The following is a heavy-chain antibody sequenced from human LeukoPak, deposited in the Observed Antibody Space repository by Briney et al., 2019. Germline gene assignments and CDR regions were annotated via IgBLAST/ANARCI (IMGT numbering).Heavy chain of an antibody. J-gene: IGHJ4*02. Sequence: SGGSLRLSCAASGFTFSDYGIHWVRQAPGKGLEWVAVIWSDGSNKYYADSVKGRFTISRDNSKKTLYLQMNSLRVEDTAVYYCVRASGSFDYWGQGTLVNVSS. CDR1: GFTFSDYG. CDR3: VRASGSFDY. CDR2: IWSDGSNK. D-gene: IGHD3-10*01. V-gene: IGHV3-33*01.